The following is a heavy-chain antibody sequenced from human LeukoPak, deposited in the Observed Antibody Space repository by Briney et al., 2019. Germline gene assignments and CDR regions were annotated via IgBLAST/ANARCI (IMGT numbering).Heavy chain of an antibody. CDR1: GFTFSKYW. CDR3: ARDTTESSNFWSGLGP. D-gene: IGHD3-3*01. J-gene: IGHJ5*02. CDR2: IKRDGSQE. V-gene: IGHV3-7*01. Sequence: GGSLRLSCVASGFTFSKYWMTWVRQAPGKGLEWVANIKRDGSQEYYVNAVKGRFTISRDNAKKSLYLQMNSLRVEDTAVYYCARDTTESSNFWSGLGPWGQGTLLTVSS.